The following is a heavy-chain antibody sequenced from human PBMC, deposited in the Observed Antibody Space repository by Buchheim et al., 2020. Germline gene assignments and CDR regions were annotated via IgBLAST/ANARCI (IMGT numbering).Heavy chain of an antibody. J-gene: IGHJ5*02. CDR2: ISSSSTI. D-gene: IGHD6-19*01. CDR3: ARDGPIAVAAA. CDR1: GFTFSSYS. V-gene: IGHV3-48*01. Sequence: EVQLVESGGGLVQPGGSLRLSCAASGFTFSSYSMNWVRQAPGKGLEWVSYISSSSTIYYADSVKGRFTISRDNAKNSLYLQMNSLRAEDTAVYYCARDGPIAVAAAWGQGTL.